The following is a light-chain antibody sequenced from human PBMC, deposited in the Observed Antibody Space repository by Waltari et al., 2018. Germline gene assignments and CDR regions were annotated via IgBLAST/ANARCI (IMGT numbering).Light chain of an antibody. CDR1: RSDVGVYHY. CDR3: CSYAGSSTLV. V-gene: IGLV2-23*02. J-gene: IGLJ2*01. CDR2: DVT. Sequence: QSALTQPASVSDSPGQSITISCTGPRSDVGVYHYVSWYQQPPGKAPKLMIYDVTKRPSGVSDRFSGSKSGNTASLTISGLQAEDEADYYCCSYAGSSTLVFGGGTKLTVL.